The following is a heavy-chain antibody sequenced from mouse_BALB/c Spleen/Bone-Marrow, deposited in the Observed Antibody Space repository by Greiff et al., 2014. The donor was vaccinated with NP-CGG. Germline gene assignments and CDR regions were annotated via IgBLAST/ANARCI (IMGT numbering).Heavy chain of an antibody. J-gene: IGHJ3*01. Sequence: VQLQQSGAELVKPGASVKLSCTASGFNIKDTYMHWVKQRPEQGLEWIGRIDPANGNIKYDPKFQGKATITADTSSNTAYLQLSSLTSEDTAVYYCAIYYYGSSGFAYWGQGTLVTVSA. CDR3: AIYYYGSSGFAY. CDR2: IDPANGNI. CDR1: GFNIKDTY. V-gene: IGHV14-3*02. D-gene: IGHD1-1*01.